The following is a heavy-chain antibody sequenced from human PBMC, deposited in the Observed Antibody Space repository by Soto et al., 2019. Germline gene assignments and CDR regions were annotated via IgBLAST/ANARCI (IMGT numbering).Heavy chain of an antibody. V-gene: IGHV1-24*01. J-gene: IGHJ3*01. Sequence: ASVKVSCKVSGYTLTGLSMHWVRRAPGEGLEWMGGFDPEDGETIYAQKFQGRVTMTEDTSTDTAYMELSSLRSEDTAVYYCATATRDYAPFDLWGQGTMVTVSS. CDR2: FDPEDGET. CDR1: GYTLTGLS. CDR3: ATATRDYAPFDL. D-gene: IGHD4-17*01.